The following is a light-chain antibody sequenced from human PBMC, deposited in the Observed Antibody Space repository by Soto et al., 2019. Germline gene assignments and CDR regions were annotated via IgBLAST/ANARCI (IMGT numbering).Light chain of an antibody. CDR2: RNN. CDR3: FSFTSHSSHYV. CDR1: SSNIGTNY. V-gene: IGLV1-47*01. Sequence: QSVLTQPPSASGTPGQRVTISCSGSSSNIGTNYVYWYQQLPGTAPKLLIYRNNQRPSGVPDRFSGSKSGTSASLAISGLRSEDEADYYCFSFTSHSSHYVFGTGTKLTVL. J-gene: IGLJ1*01.